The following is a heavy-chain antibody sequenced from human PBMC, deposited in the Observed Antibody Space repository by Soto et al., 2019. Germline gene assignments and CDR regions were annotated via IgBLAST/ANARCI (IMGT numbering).Heavy chain of an antibody. CDR3: ATDGTMASSSFNYFDF. Sequence: PGGSLRLSGVVSGIIPSSYAMSWVRQSPGKGLEWVSGISGSGGATSYADSVKGRFTISRDNSKNTLYLQMNSLSAEDTAIYYCATDGTMASSSFNYFDFWGQGSLVTVSS. J-gene: IGHJ4*02. CDR2: ISGSGGAT. V-gene: IGHV3-23*01. CDR1: GIIPSSYA. D-gene: IGHD6-13*01.